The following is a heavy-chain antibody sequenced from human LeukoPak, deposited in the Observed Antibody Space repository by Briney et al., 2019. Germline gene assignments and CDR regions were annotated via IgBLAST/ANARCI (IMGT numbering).Heavy chain of an antibody. CDR2: ISGSGGST. Sequence: SEGSLRLSCAASGFTFSSYAMSWVRQAPGKGLEWVSAISGSGGSTYYADSVKGRFTISRDNSKNTLYLQMNSLRAEDTAVYYCGQHGDYFPKDWFDPWGQGTLVTVSS. J-gene: IGHJ5*02. V-gene: IGHV3-23*01. CDR1: GFTFSSYA. D-gene: IGHD4-17*01. CDR3: GQHGDYFPKDWFDP.